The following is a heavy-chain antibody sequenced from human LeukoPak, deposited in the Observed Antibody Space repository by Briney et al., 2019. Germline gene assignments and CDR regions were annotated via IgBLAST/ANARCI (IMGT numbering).Heavy chain of an antibody. D-gene: IGHD3-10*01. CDR3: AELEVYGSGIR. V-gene: IGHV3-11*01. J-gene: IGHJ4*02. Sequence: DPGGPLRLSCAASGFTFSDYYMSWIRQAPGKGLEWVSYISSSGSTIYYADSVKGRFTISRDNAKNSLYLQMNSLRAEDTAVYYCAELEVYGSGIRWGQGTLVTVSS. CDR1: GFTFSDYY. CDR2: ISSSGSTI.